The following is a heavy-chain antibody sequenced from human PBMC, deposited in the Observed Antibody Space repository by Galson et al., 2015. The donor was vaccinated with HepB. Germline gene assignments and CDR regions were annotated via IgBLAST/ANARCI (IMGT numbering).Heavy chain of an antibody. Sequence: SLRLSCAPSGIIFSNYVMHWVRQAPGKGRGWVSRMETDGSSPSYADSVNGRVTTAKDNDKNTLYLQMNSLTAEDTAVYYCARDLNWDLFDYWGQGALVTVSS. D-gene: IGHD7-27*01. V-gene: IGHV3-74*01. CDR3: ARDLNWDLFDY. J-gene: IGHJ4*02. CDR1: GIIFSNYV. CDR2: METDGSSP.